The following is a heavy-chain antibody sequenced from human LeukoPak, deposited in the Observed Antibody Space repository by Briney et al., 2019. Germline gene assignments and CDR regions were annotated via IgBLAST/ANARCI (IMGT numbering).Heavy chain of an antibody. CDR2: IYYSGSP. CDR1: GVSVSSSDYY. CDR3: ARLQYYYGMDV. V-gene: IGHV4-39*01. Sequence: PSETLSLTCTVSGVSVSSSDYYWGWIRQPPGKGLEWIGTIYYSGSPSYNPSLKSRVTISVDTSKNQFSLKLTSVTAADTAVYYCARLQYYYGMDVWGQGTTVTVSS. J-gene: IGHJ6*02. D-gene: IGHD2/OR15-2a*01.